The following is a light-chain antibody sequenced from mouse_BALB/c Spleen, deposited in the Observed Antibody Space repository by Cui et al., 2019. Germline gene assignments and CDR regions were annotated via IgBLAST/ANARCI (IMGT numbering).Light chain of an antibody. J-gene: IGKJ1*01. CDR2: TIS. V-gene: IGKV1-117*01. Sequence: DDLMSDTPLSLAVCPRHQASISCRSSQSVVHSNRSNYLEWYLQTPSQSTKLLIYTISMRFSGVPNRCSSSGSGADFPIKISRVEAEDLRVYYRYQGSYVPTFGGGTKLEIK. CDR1: QSVVHSNRSNY. CDR3: YQGSYVPT.